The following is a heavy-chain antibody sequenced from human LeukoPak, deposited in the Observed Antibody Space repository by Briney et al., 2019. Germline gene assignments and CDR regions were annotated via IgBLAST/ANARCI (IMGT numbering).Heavy chain of an antibody. CDR2: MNPNSGGT. D-gene: IGHD4-17*01. J-gene: IGHJ6*02. CDR3: AKDIHGDYGLFGYYGMDV. V-gene: IGHV1-8*01. Sequence: ASVKVSCKASGYPFTTYDINWVRQAPGQGLEWVAWMNPNSGGTVYAQKFQGRVTLARDTSIGTAYMELNSLRSEDTAVYYCAKDIHGDYGLFGYYGMDVWGQGTTVTVSS. CDR1: GYPFTTYD.